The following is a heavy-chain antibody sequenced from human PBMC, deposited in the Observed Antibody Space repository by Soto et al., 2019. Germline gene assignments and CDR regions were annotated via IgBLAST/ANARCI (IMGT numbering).Heavy chain of an antibody. Sequence: VKVSCKASGYTFTGYYMHWVRQAPGQGLEWMGWINPNSGGTNYAQKFQGRVTMTRDTSISTAYMELSRLRSDDTAVYYCARSYCSGGSCPRGNWFDPWGQGTLVTVSS. CDR2: INPNSGGT. D-gene: IGHD2-15*01. CDR1: GYTFTGYY. CDR3: ARSYCSGGSCPRGNWFDP. J-gene: IGHJ5*02. V-gene: IGHV1-2*02.